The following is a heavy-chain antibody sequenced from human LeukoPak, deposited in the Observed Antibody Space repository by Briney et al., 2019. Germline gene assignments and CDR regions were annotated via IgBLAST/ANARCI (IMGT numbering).Heavy chain of an antibody. Sequence: QAGGSLRLSCAASGFIFSSYAMSWFRQAPGKGLEWVGFIRSKAYGATTDYAAPVKGRFTISRDNSKNTLYMHMNSLRAEDTAVYYCAKELGNMRPFDYWGQGTLVTVSS. D-gene: IGHD7-27*01. CDR3: AKELGNMRPFDY. V-gene: IGHV3-23*01. J-gene: IGHJ4*02. CDR2: IRSKAYGATT. CDR1: GFIFSSYA.